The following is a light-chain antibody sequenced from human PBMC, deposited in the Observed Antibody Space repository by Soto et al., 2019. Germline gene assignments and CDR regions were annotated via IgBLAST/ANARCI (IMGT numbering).Light chain of an antibody. CDR3: QQYNNWRT. J-gene: IGKJ1*01. Sequence: EIVMTQSPATRSVSPGERATLSCRASQSVSSNLAWYQQKPGQAPRLLIYGASTRATGIPARFSGSGSGTEFTLTISSLQSEDFAVYYCQQYNNWRTFAQRTNLQIK. V-gene: IGKV3-15*01. CDR1: QSVSSN. CDR2: GAS.